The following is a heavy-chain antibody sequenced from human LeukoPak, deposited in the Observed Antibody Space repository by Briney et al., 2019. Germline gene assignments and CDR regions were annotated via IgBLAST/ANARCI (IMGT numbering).Heavy chain of an antibody. V-gene: IGHV3-30*18. CDR2: ISYDGSNK. CDR3: AKDALVVVTNIYFDY. CDR1: GFSFSSYG. J-gene: IGHJ4*02. Sequence: GRSLTLSWAASGFSFSSYGMHWVRQPPRKGLGWVAVISYDGSNKFYAASVKGRFNLSRDNSKNTLYLQMNRLRAEDTAVYFCAKDALVVVTNIYFDYWGQGTLVTVSS. D-gene: IGHD3-22*01.